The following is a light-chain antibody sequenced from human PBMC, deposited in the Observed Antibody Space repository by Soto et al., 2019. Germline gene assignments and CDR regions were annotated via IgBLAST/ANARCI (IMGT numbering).Light chain of an antibody. CDR1: QSVSSN. Sequence: IVMKLSPATLSVSPGERATLSCRASQSVSSNLAWYQQKPGQAPRLLIYGASTRATGIPARFSGSGSGTDFTLTISSLEPEDFATYYCQQSNRFFGITCGGGTKVE. J-gene: IGKJ4*01. V-gene: IGKV3-15*01. CDR3: QQSNRFFGIT. CDR2: GAS.